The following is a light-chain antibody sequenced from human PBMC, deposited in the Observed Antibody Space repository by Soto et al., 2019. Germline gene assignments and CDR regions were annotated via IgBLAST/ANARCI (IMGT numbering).Light chain of an antibody. J-gene: IGKJ5*01. CDR1: QGVTTN. Sequence: IVRTQPPDTLSVSPGERSTLSCMAGQGVTTNFAWYQQKSGQSPRLLIYDASIRATGVTARFSGTGSETDFTLTISGLQSEDSAVYYCQQYNNWPYSFGQGTRVDIK. CDR3: QQYNNWPYS. V-gene: IGKV3-15*01. CDR2: DAS.